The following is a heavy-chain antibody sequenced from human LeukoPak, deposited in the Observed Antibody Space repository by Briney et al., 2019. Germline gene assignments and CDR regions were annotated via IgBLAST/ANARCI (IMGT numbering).Heavy chain of an antibody. J-gene: IGHJ4*02. V-gene: IGHV3-66*02. CDR1: GFSVSSNY. CDR3: ARETGTARLDY. CDR2: IYSGGAT. Sequence: GGSLRLSCAASGFSVSSNYMSWVRQAPGKGLEWVSIIYSGGATYYTDSVRGRFTISRDSSKNTLYLQMNSLRSEDTAVYFCARETGTARLDYWGQGTLVTVSS. D-gene: IGHD1-1*01.